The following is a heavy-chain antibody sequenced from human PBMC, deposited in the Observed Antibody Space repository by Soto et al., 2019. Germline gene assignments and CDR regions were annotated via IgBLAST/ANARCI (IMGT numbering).Heavy chain of an antibody. V-gene: IGHV3-30*18. CDR2: ISNDGSNE. D-gene: IGHD3-10*01. CDR3: AKGEVRGIIPSYFDY. J-gene: IGHJ4*02. Sequence: SLRLSCAGSVFTFRWFGMNWVRQAPGKGLEWVARISNDGSNEYYVDSVKGRFTISRDNSKNTLYLQMDSLRAEDTAVYYCAKGEVRGIIPSYFDYWGLGTLVTVSS. CDR1: VFTFRWFG.